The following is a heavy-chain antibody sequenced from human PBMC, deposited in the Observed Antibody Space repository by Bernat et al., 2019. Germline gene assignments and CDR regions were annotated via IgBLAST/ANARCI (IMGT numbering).Heavy chain of an antibody. Sequence: EVQLVESGGGLVQPGGSLRLSCAASGFTVSSNYMSWVRQAPGKGLEWVSVIYSGGSTYYADSVKGRFTISRDNSKNTLYLQMNSLRAEDTAVYYCAREDRSSWYGYWGQGTLVTVSS. CDR1: GFTVSSNY. CDR3: AREDRSSWYGY. J-gene: IGHJ4*02. V-gene: IGHV3-66*01. D-gene: IGHD6-13*01. CDR2: IYSGGST.